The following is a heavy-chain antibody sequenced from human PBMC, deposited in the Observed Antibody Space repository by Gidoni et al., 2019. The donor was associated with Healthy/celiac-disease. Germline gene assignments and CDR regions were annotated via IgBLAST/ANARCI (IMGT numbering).Heavy chain of an antibody. CDR2: ISGSGGST. Sequence: EVQLLESGGGLVQPGGSLSLSCAASGLTFSSYAMSWARQAPGKGLEWVSAISGSGGSTYYADSVKGRFTISRDNSKNTLYLQMNSLRAEDTAVYYCAKGQPSARWAVVVVADNYFDYWGQGTLVTVSS. CDR1: GLTFSSYA. CDR3: AKGQPSARWAVVVVADNYFDY. V-gene: IGHV3-23*01. D-gene: IGHD2-15*01. J-gene: IGHJ4*02.